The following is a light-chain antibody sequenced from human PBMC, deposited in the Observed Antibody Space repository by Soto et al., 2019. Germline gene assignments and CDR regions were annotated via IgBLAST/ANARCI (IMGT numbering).Light chain of an antibody. J-gene: IGLJ1*01. CDR1: SSDVGGYNY. V-gene: IGLV2-14*01. Sequence: QSALTQPASVSGSRGQSITISCTGTSSDVGGYNYVSWYQQHPGKAPKLMIYDVSNRPSGVSNRFSGSKSGNTASLTISGLQAEDEADYYCSSYTSSRGVFGTGTKLTVL. CDR3: SSYTSSRGV. CDR2: DVS.